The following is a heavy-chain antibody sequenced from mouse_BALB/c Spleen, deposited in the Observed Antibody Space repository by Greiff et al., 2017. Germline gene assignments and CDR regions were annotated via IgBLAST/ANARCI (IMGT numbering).Heavy chain of an antibody. V-gene: IGHV1-87*01. CDR2: IYPGDGDT. CDR3: ARNGNRGYAMDY. J-gene: IGHJ4*01. Sequence: VQLQQSGAELARPGASVKLSCKASGYTFTSYWMQWVKQRPGQGLEWIGAIYPGDGDTRYTQKFKGKATLTADKSSSTAYMRLSSLASEDSAVYYWARNGNRGYAMDYGGQGTSVTVSS. CDR1: GYTFTSYW. D-gene: IGHD1-1*01.